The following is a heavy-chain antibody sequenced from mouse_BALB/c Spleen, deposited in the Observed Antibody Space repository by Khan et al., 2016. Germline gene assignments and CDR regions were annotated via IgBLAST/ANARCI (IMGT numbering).Heavy chain of an antibody. V-gene: IGHV1-54*01. CDR1: GYAFTNYL. CDR2: INPGSGGT. CDR3: ARSKDHYFDY. Sequence: QVQLQQPGAELVRPGTSVKVSCKASGYAFTNYLIEWVKQRPGQGLEWIGVINPGSGGTNYNEKFKGKATMTADKSSSTAYMQLSSLTSDDSAVYFCARSKDHYFDYWGQATTRTVAA. J-gene: IGHJ2*01.